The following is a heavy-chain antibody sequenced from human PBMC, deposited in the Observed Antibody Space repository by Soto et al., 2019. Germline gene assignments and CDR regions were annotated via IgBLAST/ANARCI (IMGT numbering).Heavy chain of an antibody. J-gene: IGHJ4*02. Sequence: SGPTLVNPKQTLILTCAFSGFSMSRKGMSVSWIRQPPGKALEFLALIDWEEEKFYSPSLRTRLTVSKDTSKSQVVLTLTNVDPVDTATYYCARSKNRNYEYYFDYWDEGTLLTVS. V-gene: IGHV2-70*01. D-gene: IGHD1-7*01. CDR2: IDWEEEK. CDR3: ARSKNRNYEYYFDY. CDR1: GFSMSRKGMS.